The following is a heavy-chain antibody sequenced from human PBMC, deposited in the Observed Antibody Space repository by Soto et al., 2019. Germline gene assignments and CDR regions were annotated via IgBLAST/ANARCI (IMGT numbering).Heavy chain of an antibody. V-gene: IGHV3-11*06. CDR2: ISAGSRYP. J-gene: IGHJ4*02. CDR3: VRGGGGGLVGA. Sequence: GRSLRLPWVGCLLTFGDSCMSRIRHGPRNGLEWLSYISAGSRYPAYADSVNGRFAISRDNAKSTLYLQMMSLQAQDTAIDYCVRGGGGGLVGAWGQGTLV. CDR1: LLTFGDSC. D-gene: IGHD2-15*01.